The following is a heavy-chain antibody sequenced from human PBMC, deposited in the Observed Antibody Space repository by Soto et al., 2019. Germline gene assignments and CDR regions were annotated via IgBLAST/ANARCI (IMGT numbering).Heavy chain of an antibody. CDR3: AIGMATLYYFDY. V-gene: IGHV1-3*01. J-gene: IGHJ4*02. CDR2: INAGNGNT. D-gene: IGHD5-12*01. CDR1: GYTFTSYA. Sequence: ASVKVSCKASGYTFTSYAMHWVRQAPGQRLEWMGWINAGNGNTKYSQKFQGRVTITRDTSASTAYMELSSLRSEDTAVHYCAIGMATLYYFDYWGQGTLVTVYS.